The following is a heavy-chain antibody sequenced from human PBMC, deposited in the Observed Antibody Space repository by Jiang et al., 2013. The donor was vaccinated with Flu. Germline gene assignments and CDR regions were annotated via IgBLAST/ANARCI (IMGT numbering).Heavy chain of an antibody. V-gene: IGHV5-51*01. Sequence: RYSPSFQGQVTISADKSISTAYLQWTSLKASDTAMYYCARHRGRKVTANWSFDLWGRGTLVTVSS. CDR3: ARHRGRKVTANWSFDL. D-gene: IGHD3-10*01. J-gene: IGHJ2*01.